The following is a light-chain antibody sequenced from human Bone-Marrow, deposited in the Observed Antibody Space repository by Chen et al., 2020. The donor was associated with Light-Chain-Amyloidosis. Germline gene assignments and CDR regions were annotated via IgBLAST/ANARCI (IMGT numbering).Light chain of an antibody. CDR3: QAWDSSTWV. J-gene: IGLJ3*02. Sequence: YELSQPASVSVSPGQTVSISCSGENLRDKDANWYHQKPGQSPVLVIHQDTKRPSGVPERISGAKSGNTATLTGRGTQAMDEADYYWQAWDSSTWVFGGGTKLTVL. CDR1: NLRDKD. V-gene: IGLV3-1*01. CDR2: QDT.